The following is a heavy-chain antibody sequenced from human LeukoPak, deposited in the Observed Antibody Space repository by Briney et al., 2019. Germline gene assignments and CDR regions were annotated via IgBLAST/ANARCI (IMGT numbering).Heavy chain of an antibody. Sequence: GGSLRLSCAVSGFNFSTYNMNWVRQAPGKGLEWVSYISTSSRTIYYADSVKGRFTISRDNAKNSLYLQMNSLRAEDTAVNYCARDGYDFWSDYPTTLDYWGQGTLVTVSS. CDR1: GFNFSTYN. J-gene: IGHJ4*02. D-gene: IGHD3-3*01. CDR2: ISTSSRTI. CDR3: ARDGYDFWSDYPTTLDY. V-gene: IGHV3-48*01.